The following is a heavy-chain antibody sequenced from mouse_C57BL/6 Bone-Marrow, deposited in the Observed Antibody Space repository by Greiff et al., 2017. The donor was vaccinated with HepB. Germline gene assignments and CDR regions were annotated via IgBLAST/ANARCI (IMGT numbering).Heavy chain of an antibody. J-gene: IGHJ4*01. CDR3: ANLYYRYAMDY. Sequence: QVQLKQPGAELVRPGTSVKLSCKASGYTFTSYWMHWVKQRPGQGLEWIGVIDPSDSYTNYNQKFKGKATLTVDTSSSTAYMQLSSLTSEDSAVYYCANLYYRYAMDYWGQGTSVTVSS. D-gene: IGHD1-1*01. CDR1: GYTFTSYW. V-gene: IGHV1-59*01. CDR2: IDPSDSYT.